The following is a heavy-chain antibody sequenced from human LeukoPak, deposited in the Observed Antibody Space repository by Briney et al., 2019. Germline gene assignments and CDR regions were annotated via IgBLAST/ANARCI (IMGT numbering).Heavy chain of an antibody. CDR2: IYHSGTT. Sequence: PSETLSLTCTVSSGSISSYDYYWTWIPQHPGKGLEWIGYIYHSGTTYYNPSLKSRVTISVDTSENQFSLRLTSVTAADSAMYYCARYSGSYRFFDYWGQGTLVTVSS. CDR1: SGSISSYDYY. J-gene: IGHJ4*02. D-gene: IGHD1-26*01. V-gene: IGHV4-31*03. CDR3: ARYSGSYRFFDY.